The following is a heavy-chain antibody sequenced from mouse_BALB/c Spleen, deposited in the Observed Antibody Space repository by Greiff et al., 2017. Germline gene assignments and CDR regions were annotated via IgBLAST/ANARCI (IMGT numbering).Heavy chain of an antibody. Sequence: EVHLVESGGGLVQPGGSLKLSCAASGFTFSSYTMSWVRQTPEKRLEWVAYISNGGGSTYYPDTVKGRFTISRDNAKNTLYLQMSSLKSEDTAMYYCARHDGNYHYFDYWGQGTTLTVSS. D-gene: IGHD2-1*01. J-gene: IGHJ2*01. CDR1: GFTFSSYT. V-gene: IGHV5-12-2*01. CDR3: ARHDGNYHYFDY. CDR2: ISNGGGST.